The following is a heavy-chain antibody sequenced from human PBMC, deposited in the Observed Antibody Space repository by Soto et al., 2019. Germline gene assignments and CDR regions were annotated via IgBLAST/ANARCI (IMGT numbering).Heavy chain of an antibody. D-gene: IGHD6-13*01. CDR3: ARYRREAVAGYTLDN. J-gene: IGHJ4*02. V-gene: IGHV4-59*01. CDR1: GGSFSSNY. CDR2: VYNSGST. Sequence: LSLPCTVSGGSFSSNYWTWIRQPPGKGLEWIGYVYNSGSTNYNPSLKSRVTISEDTSKSQFSLKVNSMTAADTAVYYCARYRREAVAGYTLDNWGQGILVTVSS.